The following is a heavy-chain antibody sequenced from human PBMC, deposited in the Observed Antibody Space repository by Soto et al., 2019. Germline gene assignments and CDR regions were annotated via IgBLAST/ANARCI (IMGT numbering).Heavy chain of an antibody. D-gene: IGHD6-19*01. J-gene: IGHJ5*02. CDR2: ISTTGGGT. V-gene: IGHV3-23*01. Sequence: EEQLLETGGGLVQPGGSLRLSCAASGLTFSTSVMSWVRQAPGKGLEWVSSISTTGGGTHYADSVKGRFTISRDNSKNTLYLQMDSLRAEDTAIYFCANLNTALAVAGAWGQGTLVSVSS. CDR1: GLTFSTSV. CDR3: ANLNTALAVAGA.